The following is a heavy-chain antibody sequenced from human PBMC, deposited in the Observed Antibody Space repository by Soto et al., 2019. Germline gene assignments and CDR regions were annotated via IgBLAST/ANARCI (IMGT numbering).Heavy chain of an antibody. J-gene: IGHJ3*02. V-gene: IGHV1-69*06. D-gene: IGHD5-18*01. CDR1: GGTFSSYA. CDR2: IIPIFGTA. CDR3: ARDSGYSYGPDAFDI. Sequence: SVKVSCKASGGTFSSYAISWVRQAPGQGLEWMGGIIPIFGTANYAQKFQGRVTITADKSTSTAYMELSSLRSEDTAVYYCARDSGYSYGPDAFDIWGQGTMVTVSS.